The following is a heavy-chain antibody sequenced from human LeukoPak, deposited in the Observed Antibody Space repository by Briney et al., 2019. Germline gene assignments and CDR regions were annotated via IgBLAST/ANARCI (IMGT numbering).Heavy chain of an antibody. V-gene: IGHV3-43*02. CDR3: AKDTRGMKFFGEFDH. CDR2: ISGDGSGT. CDR1: GFTFEYYS. D-gene: IGHD3-16*01. J-gene: IGHJ4*02. Sequence: PGGSLTLSCAATGFTFEYYSMRWVRQVAGKRLEWVALISGDGSGTYYADSVRGRFTISRDNSKNSLYLQMNSLCTEDTAFSYCAKDTRGMKFFGEFDHWGQGALVTVSS.